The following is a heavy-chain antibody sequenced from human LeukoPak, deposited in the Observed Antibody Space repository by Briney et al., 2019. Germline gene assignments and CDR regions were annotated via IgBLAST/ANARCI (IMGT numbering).Heavy chain of an antibody. CDR2: INHSGST. V-gene: IGHV4-34*01. D-gene: IGHD3-3*02. J-gene: IGHJ6*02. CDR1: GGSFSGYY. CDR3: ARVHSLADYYYYGMDV. Sequence: SETLSLTCGVYGGSFSGYYWSWIRQPPGKGLEWIGEINHSGSTNYNPSLKSRVTISVDTSKNQFSLKLSSVTAADTAVYYCARVHSLADYYYYGMDVWGQGTTVTVSS.